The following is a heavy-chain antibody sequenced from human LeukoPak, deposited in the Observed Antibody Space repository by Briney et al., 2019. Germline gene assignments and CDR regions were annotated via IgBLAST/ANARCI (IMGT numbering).Heavy chain of an antibody. D-gene: IGHD3-10*02. CDR2: ISWNSGSM. V-gene: IGHV3-9*01. CDR3: AKCSANYYNDAFDI. Sequence: GGSLRLSCAASGFTFDDYAMHWVRQAPGKGLEWVSGISWNSGSMGYADSVKGRFTISRDNPENTLYLHMNSLRAEDTAIYYCAKCSANYYNDAFDIWGQGTMVTVSS. CDR1: GFTFDDYA. J-gene: IGHJ3*02.